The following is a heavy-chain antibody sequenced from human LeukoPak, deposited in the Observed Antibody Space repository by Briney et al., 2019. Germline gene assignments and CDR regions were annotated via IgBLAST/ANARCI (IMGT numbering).Heavy chain of an antibody. Sequence: ASVKVSCKASGYTFTSYYMHWVQQAPGKGLEWMGLVDPEDGETIYAEKFQGRVTITADTSTDTAYMELSSLRSEDTAVYYCATVGYSGSYPDQDWFDPWGQGTLVTVSS. J-gene: IGHJ5*02. CDR1: GYTFTSYY. CDR2: VDPEDGET. D-gene: IGHD1-26*01. V-gene: IGHV1-69-2*01. CDR3: ATVGYSGSYPDQDWFDP.